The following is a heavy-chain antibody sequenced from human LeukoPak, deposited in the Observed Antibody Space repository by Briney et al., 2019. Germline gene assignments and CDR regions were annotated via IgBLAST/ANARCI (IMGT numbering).Heavy chain of an antibody. J-gene: IGHJ3*02. D-gene: IGHD2-2*01. CDR2: ISYDGSNK. Sequence: GGSLRLSCAASGFTFSSYGMHWVRQAPGKGLEWVAVISYDGSNKYYADSVKGRFTISRDNSKNTLYLQMNSLRSEDTAVYYCASRHCSSTSCLDAFDIWGQGTMVTVSS. CDR1: GFTFSSYG. CDR3: ASRHCSSTSCLDAFDI. V-gene: IGHV3-30*03.